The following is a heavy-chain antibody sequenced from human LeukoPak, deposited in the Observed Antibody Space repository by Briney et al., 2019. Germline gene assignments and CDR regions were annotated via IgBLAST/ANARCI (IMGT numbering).Heavy chain of an antibody. CDR3: ATNGYCSSTSCFAYSDY. CDR1: GFAFSSFA. CDR2: VGSAFST. Sequence: GGSLRLSCAASGFAFSSFAMSWVRQAPGKGLEWVSVVGSAFSTYYADSVKGRFTISRDNSKNTLYLQMDSLRAEDTAVYFCATNGYCSSTSCFAYSDYWGQGTLVTVSS. J-gene: IGHJ4*02. D-gene: IGHD2-2*01. V-gene: IGHV3-23*01.